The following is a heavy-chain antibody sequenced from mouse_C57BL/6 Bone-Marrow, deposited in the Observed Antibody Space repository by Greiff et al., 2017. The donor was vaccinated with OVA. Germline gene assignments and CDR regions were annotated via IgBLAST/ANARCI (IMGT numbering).Heavy chain of an antibody. D-gene: IGHD1-1*01. Sequence: VQLKESGPELVKPGASVKIPCKASGYTFTDYNMDWVKKSHGKSLEWIGDNNPNNGGTIYNQKFKGKATLTVNKSSSTTYMEPRSLTSEDTAVYYGARVNYGSSYGYFAVWGTGTTVTVSS. J-gene: IGHJ1*03. CDR3: ARVNYGSSYGYFAV. CDR1: GYTFTDYN. CDR2: NNPNNGGT. V-gene: IGHV1-18*01.